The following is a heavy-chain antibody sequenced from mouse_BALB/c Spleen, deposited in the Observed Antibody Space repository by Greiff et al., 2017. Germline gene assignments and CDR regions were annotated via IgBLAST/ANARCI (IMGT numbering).Heavy chain of an antibody. J-gene: IGHJ4*01. V-gene: IGHV5-12-1*01. CDR1: GFAFSSYD. CDR2: ISSGVGST. D-gene: IGHD2-1*01. CDR3: ARHSSYGNYNYYAMDY. Sequence: EVQLVESGGGLVKPGGSLKLSCAASGFAFSSYDMSWVRQTPEKRLEWVAYISSGVGSTYYPDTVKGRFTISRDNAKNTLYLLMSSLKSEDTAMYYCARHSSYGNYNYYAMDYWGQGTSVTVSS.